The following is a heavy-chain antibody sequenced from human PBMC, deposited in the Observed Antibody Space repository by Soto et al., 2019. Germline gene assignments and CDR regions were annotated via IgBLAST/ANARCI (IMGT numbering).Heavy chain of an antibody. CDR3: ARRGYGPGFPYYYGMDV. V-gene: IGHV4-31*03. D-gene: IGHD3-10*01. CDR2: IYYSGST. J-gene: IGHJ6*02. Sequence: SETLSLTCTVSGGAISSGGYYWSWIRQHPGKGLEWIGYIYYSGSTYYNPSLKSRVTISVDTPKNQFSLKLSSVTAADTAVYYCARRGYGPGFPYYYGMDVWGRGTTVTVSS. CDR1: GGAISSGGYY.